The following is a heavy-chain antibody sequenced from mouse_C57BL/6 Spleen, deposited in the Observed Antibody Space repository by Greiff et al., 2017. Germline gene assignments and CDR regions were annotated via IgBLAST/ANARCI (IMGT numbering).Heavy chain of an antibody. CDR2: IWRGGGT. J-gene: IGHJ1*03. CDR3: ARESYYGSSPYWYFDV. D-gene: IGHD1-1*01. V-gene: IGHV2-5*01. Sequence: QVQLKQSGPGLVQPSQSLSITCTVSGFSLISYGVHWVRQSPGKGLEWLGVIWRGGGTDFNAAFMSRLSITKDNSKSQVFFKMNSLQADDTAIYCCARESYYGSSPYWYFDVWGTGTTVTVSS. CDR1: GFSLISYG.